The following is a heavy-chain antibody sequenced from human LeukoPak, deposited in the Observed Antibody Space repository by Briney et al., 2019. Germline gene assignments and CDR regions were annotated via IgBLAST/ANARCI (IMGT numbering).Heavy chain of an antibody. J-gene: IGHJ4*02. CDR3: ATALYCSGGSCQQDY. V-gene: IGHV1-24*01. D-gene: IGHD2-15*01. CDR2: FDPEDGET. CDR1: GYTLTELS. Sequence: ASVKVSCKVSGYTLTELSMHWVRQAPGKGLEWMGGFDPEDGETIYAQKFQGRVTMTEDTSTDTAYMELSSLRSEDTAVHYCATALYCSGGSCQQDYWGQGTLVTVSS.